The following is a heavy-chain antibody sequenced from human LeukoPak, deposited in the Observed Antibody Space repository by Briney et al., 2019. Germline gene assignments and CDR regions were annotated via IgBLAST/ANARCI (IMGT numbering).Heavy chain of an antibody. CDR2: ISSSGSSSGRII. CDR1: GFTFSSYE. D-gene: IGHD6-19*01. J-gene: IGHJ6*03. V-gene: IGHV3-48*03. CDR3: ARAYSSGWTTHMDV. Sequence: GGSLRLSCAASGFTFSSYEMNWVRQAPGKGLEGVSYISSSGSSSGRIIDYADSVKGRFTISRDNAKNSLYLQMNSLKTEDTAVYYCARAYSSGWTTHMDVWGKGTTVTISS.